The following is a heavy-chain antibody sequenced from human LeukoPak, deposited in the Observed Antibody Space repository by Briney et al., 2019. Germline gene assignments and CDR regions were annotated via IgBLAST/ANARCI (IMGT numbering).Heavy chain of an antibody. CDR3: ARDFGGTSLFDY. CDR2: IYSGGGT. Sequence: GGSLRLSCVISGMTVSSAYMSWVRQAPGKGLEWVSVIYSGGGTYYADSVKARFIISRDNSKNTLYLQMNSLRAEDTAVHYCARDFGGTSLFDYWGQGTLVTVSS. V-gene: IGHV3-66*01. D-gene: IGHD3-10*01. CDR1: GMTVSSAY. J-gene: IGHJ4*02.